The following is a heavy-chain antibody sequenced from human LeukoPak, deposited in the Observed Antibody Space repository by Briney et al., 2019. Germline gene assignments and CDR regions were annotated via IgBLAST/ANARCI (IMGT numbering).Heavy chain of an antibody. CDR3: ARAWGDYSNWGYYYYYMDV. V-gene: IGHV4-38-2*02. D-gene: IGHD4-11*01. J-gene: IGHJ6*03. CDR2: IYHSGST. Sequence: SETLSLTCTVSGYSISSGYYWGWIRQPPGKGLGWIGSIYHSGSTYYNPSLKSRVTISVDTSKNQFSLKLSSVTAADTAVYYCARAWGDYSNWGYYYYYMDVWGKGTTVTVSS. CDR1: GYSISSGYY.